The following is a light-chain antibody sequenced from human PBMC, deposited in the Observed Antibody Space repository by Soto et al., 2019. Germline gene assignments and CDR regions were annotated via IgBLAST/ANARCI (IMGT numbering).Light chain of an antibody. V-gene: IGKV3-20*01. CDR3: QQYGGSPPLT. J-gene: IGKJ4*01. Sequence: EIELTQSPGTLSLSPGERATLSCRASQRVSSSYLAWYQQKPGQAPRLLIYDASTRSTGIPDRFSGSGSGTEFTLTISRLEPEDVAVYYCQQYGGSPPLTFGGGTKVEIK. CDR1: QRVSSSY. CDR2: DAS.